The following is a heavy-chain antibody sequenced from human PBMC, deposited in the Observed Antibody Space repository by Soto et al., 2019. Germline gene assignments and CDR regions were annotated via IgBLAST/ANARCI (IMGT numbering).Heavy chain of an antibody. J-gene: IGHJ6*02. V-gene: IGHV1-69*08. Sequence: QVQLVQSGAEVKKPGSSVKVSCKASGGTFSSYTISWVRQAPGQGLEWMGRIIPILGIANYAQKFQGRVTITADKATSTAYMELSSLRSEDTAVYYCARDTGEDGMDVWGQGTTVTVSS. CDR1: GGTFSSYT. CDR3: ARDTGEDGMDV. CDR2: IIPILGIA. D-gene: IGHD3-10*01.